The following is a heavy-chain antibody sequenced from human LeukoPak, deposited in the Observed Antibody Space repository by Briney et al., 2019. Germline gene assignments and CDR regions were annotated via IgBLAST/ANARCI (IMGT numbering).Heavy chain of an antibody. J-gene: IGHJ6*03. CDR3: ARTTEGYCSSASCFGFSYSYYMDV. D-gene: IGHD2-2*01. CDR2: IYYSRST. V-gene: IGHV4-59*01. Sequence: SETLSLTCTVSGGSISSYYWSWIRQPPGKGLEWIGYIYYSRSTNYNPSLKSRVTISVDTSKNQFSLKLSSVIAADTAVYYCARTTEGYCSSASCFGFSYSYYMDVWGKGTTVTISS. CDR1: GGSISSYY.